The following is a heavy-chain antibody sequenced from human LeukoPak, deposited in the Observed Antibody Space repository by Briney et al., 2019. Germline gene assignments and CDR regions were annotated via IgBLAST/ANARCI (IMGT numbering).Heavy chain of an antibody. D-gene: IGHD6-13*01. Sequence: GGSLRLSCAASGFTFSSYEMNWVRQAPGKGLEWVSCISSSGSTIYYADSVKGRFTISRDNAKNSLYLQMNSLRAEDTALYHCARDIVAAAGNNWFDPWGQGTLVIVSS. V-gene: IGHV3-48*03. CDR2: ISSSGSTI. CDR1: GFTFSSYE. CDR3: ARDIVAAAGNNWFDP. J-gene: IGHJ5*02.